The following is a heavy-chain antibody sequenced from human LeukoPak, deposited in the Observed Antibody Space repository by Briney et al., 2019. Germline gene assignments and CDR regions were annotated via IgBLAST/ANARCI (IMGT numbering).Heavy chain of an antibody. CDR1: GLTFSSYA. J-gene: IGHJ4*02. CDR2: VSSNAGST. D-gene: IGHD3-10*01. Sequence: GGALRLSCSASGLTFSSYAMHWVRPARGKGLGYVGAVSSNAGSTYYAHSVKGRLTMSRDNSKTTLYLQVSSLRAEDTAVYYCVKDHYYGSGSYYRGDYWGQGTLVTVSS. V-gene: IGHV3-64D*06. CDR3: VKDHYYGSGSYYRGDY.